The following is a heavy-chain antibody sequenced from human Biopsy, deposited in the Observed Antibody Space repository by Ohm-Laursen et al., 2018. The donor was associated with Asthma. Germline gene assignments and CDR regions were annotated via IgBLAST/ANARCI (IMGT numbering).Heavy chain of an antibody. J-gene: IGHJ3*02. V-gene: IGHV3-30*03. CDR3: ARQSGQDYGDSSGFDI. CDR2: VSSDGHNK. D-gene: IGHD3-22*01. CDR1: GFVFSQCG. Sequence: SLRLSCAAPGFVFSQCGMDWVRQGPGKGLEWVALVSSDGHNKYYEDSVKGRLTISRDNSRNRLYLQINRLTVEDSAVYFCARQSGQDYGDSSGFDIWGQGTKVAVSS.